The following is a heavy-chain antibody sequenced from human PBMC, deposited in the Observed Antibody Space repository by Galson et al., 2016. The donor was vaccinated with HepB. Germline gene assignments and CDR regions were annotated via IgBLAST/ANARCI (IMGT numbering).Heavy chain of an antibody. D-gene: IGHD3-10*01. CDR3: ARESFGLNYSWFDP. V-gene: IGHV3-48*02. Sequence: SLRLSCAASGFTFSNYDMNWVRLAPGKGLEWVSYISSSGDTIYYADSVKGRFTISRDNAKNSLYLQMSSLRDEDTAVYYCARESFGLNYSWFDPWGQGTLVTVSS. CDR1: GFTFSNYD. J-gene: IGHJ5*02. CDR2: ISSSGDTI.